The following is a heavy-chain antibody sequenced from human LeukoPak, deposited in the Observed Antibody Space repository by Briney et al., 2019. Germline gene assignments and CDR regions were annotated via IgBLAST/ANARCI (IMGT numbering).Heavy chain of an antibody. CDR3: TRDLKQVD. J-gene: IGHJ4*02. CDR2: ISSSSTI. Sequence: GGSLRLSCVDSGFIFSAYSMNWVRQAPGKGLEWVSYISSSSTIYYAGSVKGRFTISRDNAKNSLYLQMNSLRDEDTAVYYCTRDLKQVDWGQGTLVTVSS. CDR1: GFIFSAYS. V-gene: IGHV3-48*02. D-gene: IGHD1-26*01.